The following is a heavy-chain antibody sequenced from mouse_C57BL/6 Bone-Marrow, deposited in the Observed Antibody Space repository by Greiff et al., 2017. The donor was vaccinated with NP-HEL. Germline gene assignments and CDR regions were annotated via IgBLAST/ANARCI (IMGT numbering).Heavy chain of an antibody. CDR2: IDPENGDT. J-gene: IGHJ1*03. Sequence: VQLQQSGAELVRPGASVKLSCTASGFNIKDDYMHWVKQRPEPGLEWIGWIDPENGDTEYASKFQGKATITADTSSNTAYLQLSSLTSEDTAVYYCTYWYFDVWGTGTTVTVSS. CDR1: GFNIKDDY. CDR3: TYWYFDV. V-gene: IGHV14-4*01.